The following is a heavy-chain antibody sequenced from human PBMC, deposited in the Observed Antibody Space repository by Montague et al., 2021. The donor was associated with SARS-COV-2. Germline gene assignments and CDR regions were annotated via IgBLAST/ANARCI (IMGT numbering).Heavy chain of an antibody. J-gene: IGHJ3*01. CDR2: ITSSSSYT. CDR1: GFTFSTFG. CDR3: ASLGGGTYYVGFGAFDL. Sequence: SLRLSCAASGFTFSTFGMSWVRLAPGKGLEWVSSITSSSSYTYYADSVKGRFTISRDNAKNSLYLQMNNLRAEDTAVYYCASLGGGTYYVGFGAFDLWGQGTMVTVSS. D-gene: IGHD1-26*01. V-gene: IGHV3-21*01.